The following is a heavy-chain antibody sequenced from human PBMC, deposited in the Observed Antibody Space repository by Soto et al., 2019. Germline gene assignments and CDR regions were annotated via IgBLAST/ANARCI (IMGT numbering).Heavy chain of an antibody. CDR1: GFTVSSNY. CDR3: ARDYYYGSGSRQLGDYYGMDV. CDR2: IYSGGST. Sequence: GGSLRLSCAASGFTVSSNYMSWVRQAPGKGLEWVSVIYSGGSTYYADSVKGRFTISRDNSKNTLYLQMNSLRAEDTAVYYCARDYYYGSGSRQLGDYYGMDVWGQGTTVTVSS. V-gene: IGHV3-53*01. D-gene: IGHD3-10*01. J-gene: IGHJ6*02.